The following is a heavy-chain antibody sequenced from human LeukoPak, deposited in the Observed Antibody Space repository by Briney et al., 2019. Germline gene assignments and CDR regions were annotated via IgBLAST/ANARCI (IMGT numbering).Heavy chain of an antibody. CDR3: ARDSSAMVMDY. V-gene: IGHV1-18*01. Sequence: ASVKVSCKPSGYTFTSYGISWVRQAPGQGLEWMGWISAYNGNTNYAQKLQGRVTMTTDTSTSTAYMELRSLRSDVTAVYYCARDSSAMVMDYWGQGTLVTVSS. CDR1: GYTFTSYG. D-gene: IGHD5-18*01. J-gene: IGHJ4*02. CDR2: ISAYNGNT.